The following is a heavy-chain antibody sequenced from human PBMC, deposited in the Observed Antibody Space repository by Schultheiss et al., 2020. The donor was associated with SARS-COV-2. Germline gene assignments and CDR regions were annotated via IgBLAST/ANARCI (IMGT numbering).Heavy chain of an antibody. CDR3: ARGEVYSGYDPYYYYYGMDV. Sequence: SETLSLTCAVYGGSFSGYYWSWIRQPPGKGLEWIGEIKHSGSTNYNPSLKSRVTISVDTSKNQFSLKLSSVTAADTAVYYCARGEVYSGYDPYYYYYGMDVWGQGTTVTVSS. V-gene: IGHV4-34*01. J-gene: IGHJ6*02. CDR2: IKHSGST. CDR1: GGSFSGYY. D-gene: IGHD5-12*01.